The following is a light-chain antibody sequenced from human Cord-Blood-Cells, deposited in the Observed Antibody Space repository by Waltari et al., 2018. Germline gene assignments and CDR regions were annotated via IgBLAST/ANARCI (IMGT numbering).Light chain of an antibody. J-gene: IGLJ1*01. V-gene: IGLV2-14*01. Sequence: QSALTQPASVSGSPGQSITISCTGTSSDVGGYNYVSWYQQHPGKAPKLMISEVSNRPSGVSNRFSGSKSGHTASLTISGLQAEDEADYCCSSYTSSSTYVFGTGTKVTVL. CDR3: SSYTSSSTYV. CDR2: EVS. CDR1: SSDVGGYNY.